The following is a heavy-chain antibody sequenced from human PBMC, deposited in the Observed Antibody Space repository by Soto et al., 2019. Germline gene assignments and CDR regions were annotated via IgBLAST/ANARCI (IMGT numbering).Heavy chain of an antibody. CDR2: ISGSGGST. CDR3: AKDSEDSITIFGVVIDQGGWFDP. V-gene: IGHV3-23*01. Sequence: GRVLKDTGKGLEWVSAISGSGGSTYYADSVKGRFTISRDNSKNTLYLQMNSLRAEDTAVYYCAKDSEDSITIFGVVIDQGGWFDPWGQGTLVTVSS. J-gene: IGHJ5*02. D-gene: IGHD3-3*01.